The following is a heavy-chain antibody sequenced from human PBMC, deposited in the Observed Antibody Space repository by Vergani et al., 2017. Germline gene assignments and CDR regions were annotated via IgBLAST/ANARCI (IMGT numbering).Heavy chain of an antibody. V-gene: IGHV3-30-3*01. D-gene: IGHD1-1*01. CDR3: ARGRRGTETDWFDP. CDR2: ISYDGSNK. CDR1: GFTFSSYA. Sequence: QVQLVESGGGVVQPGRSLRLSCAASGFTFSSYAMHWVRQAPGKGLEWVAVISYDGSNKYYADSVKGRFTISRDTSKNTLHLQMNSLRAEDTAVYYCARGRRGTETDWFDPWGQGTLVTVSS. J-gene: IGHJ5*02.